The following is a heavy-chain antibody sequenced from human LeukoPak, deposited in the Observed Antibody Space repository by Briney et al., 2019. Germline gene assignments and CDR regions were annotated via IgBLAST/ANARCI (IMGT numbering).Heavy chain of an antibody. Sequence: SVSVSCKASGFTFTSSAMQWVRQARGQRVERIGWIFVGSGNTNYAQKFQERVTITTDMSTSTAYMELRSLRSEDTAVYYCASCMATVSTPFDYWGQGTLVTVSS. D-gene: IGHD4-17*01. CDR1: GFTFTSSA. V-gene: IGHV1-58*02. J-gene: IGHJ4*02. CDR3: ASCMATVSTPFDY. CDR2: IFVGSGNT.